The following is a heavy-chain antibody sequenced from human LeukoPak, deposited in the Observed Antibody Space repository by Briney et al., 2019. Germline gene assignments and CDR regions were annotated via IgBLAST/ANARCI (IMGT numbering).Heavy chain of an antibody. CDR3: ARKSRGYDSPWFDP. CDR1: GGSIRSDGYY. V-gene: IGHV4-31*03. D-gene: IGHD5-12*01. J-gene: IGHJ5*02. CDR2: IYSSGST. Sequence: PSETLSLTCTVSGGSIRSDGYYWGWIRQHPEKGLEWIGHIYSSGSTYYNPSLKSRVTISVDPSKNQFSLNLTGVTAADTAVYYCARKSRGYDSPWFDPWGQGILGTVSS.